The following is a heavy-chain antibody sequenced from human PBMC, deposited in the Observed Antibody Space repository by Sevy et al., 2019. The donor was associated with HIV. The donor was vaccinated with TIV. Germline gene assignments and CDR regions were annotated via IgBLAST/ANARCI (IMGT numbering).Heavy chain of an antibody. Sequence: GSLRLSCAASGFTFSRYWMSWVRQAPGKGLEWVGNVKEDGSEKYYGDSVKGRFTISRDNAKNSLFLQMKSLRAEDTAVYYCARGDYYDRSGFYTDAFDVWGQGTMVTVSS. V-gene: IGHV3-7*04. J-gene: IGHJ3*01. CDR1: GFTFSRYW. CDR3: ARGDYYDRSGFYTDAFDV. CDR2: VKEDGSEK. D-gene: IGHD3-22*01.